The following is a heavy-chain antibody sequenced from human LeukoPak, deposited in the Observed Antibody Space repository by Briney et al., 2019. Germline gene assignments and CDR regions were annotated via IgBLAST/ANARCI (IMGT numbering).Heavy chain of an antibody. J-gene: IGHJ5*02. Sequence: GGSLRLSCAASGFTFSDFYMSSMRQAPGKGLEWVSDISGSGTTVYYADSVKGRFTISRDNTNTSLFLQMNSLRAEDTAVYFCARERFRGSYSPWGRGTLVSVSS. CDR3: ARERFRGSYSP. D-gene: IGHD1-26*01. CDR2: ISGSGTTV. V-gene: IGHV3-11*01. CDR1: GFTFSDFY.